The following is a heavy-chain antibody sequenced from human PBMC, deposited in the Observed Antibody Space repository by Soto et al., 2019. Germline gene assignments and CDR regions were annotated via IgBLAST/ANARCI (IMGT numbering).Heavy chain of an antibody. CDR1: GFTFSDYC. CDR3: AKEMYYSDSSGYYRAFDV. J-gene: IGHJ3*01. V-gene: IGHV3-30*18. CDR2: ISYDGSNK. D-gene: IGHD3-22*01. Sequence: QVQLVESGGGVVQPGRSLRLSCAASGFTFSDYCMHWVRQAPGKGLEWVGVISYDGSNKNYAYSVTGRFSTSRNDYKNKLYLQMKSLRTEDTAVYYCAKEMYYSDSSGYYRAFDVWGLGTMVTVSS.